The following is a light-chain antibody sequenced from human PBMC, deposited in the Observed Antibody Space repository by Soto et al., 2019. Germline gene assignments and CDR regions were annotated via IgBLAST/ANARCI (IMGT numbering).Light chain of an antibody. CDR2: DAS. Sequence: DIQMTQSPSSLSASVGDRVTITCKASEDISNYLNWYQQKPWKAPKLLIYDASSVETGVPSRFSGSGSGTDFTCTISSLQHEDIATYYCQQYDNLPRTFGQGTKLEIK. CDR3: QQYDNLPRT. CDR1: EDISNY. V-gene: IGKV1-33*01. J-gene: IGKJ2*01.